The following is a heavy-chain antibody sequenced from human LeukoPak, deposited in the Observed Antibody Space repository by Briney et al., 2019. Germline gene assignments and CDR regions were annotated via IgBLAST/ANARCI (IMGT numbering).Heavy chain of an antibody. CDR2: INHSGST. V-gene: IGHV4-34*01. J-gene: IGHJ5*02. CDR1: GGSFSGYY. D-gene: IGHD3-9*01. CDR3: ARCRYFDWLLSLNWFDP. Sequence: SETLSLTCAVYGGSFSGYYWSWIRQPPGKGLEWIGEINHSGSTNYNPSLKSRVTISVDTSKNQFSLKLSSVTAADTAVYYCARCRYFDWLLSLNWFDPWGQGTLVTVSS.